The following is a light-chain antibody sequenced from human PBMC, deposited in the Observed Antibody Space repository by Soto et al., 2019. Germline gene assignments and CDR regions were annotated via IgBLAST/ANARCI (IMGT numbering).Light chain of an antibody. J-gene: IGKJ1*01. CDR1: QSVSTS. CDR2: GAS. CDR3: QQYKDWPPWT. Sequence: EIVMTQSPDTLSVSLGERVTLSCRASQSVSTSLAWYQQKPGQVPRLLIYGASTRATGTPARFSGSGSGTEFTLIINSLQSEDFAVYYCQQYKDWPPWTFGQGTKVESK. V-gene: IGKV3-15*01.